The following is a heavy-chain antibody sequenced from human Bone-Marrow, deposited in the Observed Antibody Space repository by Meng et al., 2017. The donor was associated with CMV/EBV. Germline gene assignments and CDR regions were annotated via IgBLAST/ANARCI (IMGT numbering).Heavy chain of an antibody. CDR2: ISSSSSYI. CDR1: GFTFSSYS. CDR3: ARDLGSLTQKFDY. Sequence: GESLKISCAASGFTFSSYSMNWVRQAPGKGLEWVSSISSSSSYIYYADSVKGRFTISRDNAKNSLYLQMNSLRAEDTAVYYCARDLGSLTQKFDYWGQGTLVTVSS. J-gene: IGHJ4*02. D-gene: IGHD6-19*01. V-gene: IGHV3-21*01.